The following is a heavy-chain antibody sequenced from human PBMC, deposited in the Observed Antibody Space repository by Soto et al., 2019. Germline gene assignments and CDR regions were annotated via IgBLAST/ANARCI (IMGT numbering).Heavy chain of an antibody. CDR3: AQSGRRWLVRGAFDI. D-gene: IGHD6-19*01. CDR2: ISWNSGSI. CDR1: GFTFDDYA. J-gene: IGHJ3*02. Sequence: EVQLVESGGGLVQPGRSLRLSCAASGFTFDDYAMHWVRQAPGKGLEWVSGISWNSGSIDYADSVKGRFTISRDNAKNSLYLAMNSLRAEDRALYYCAQSGRRWLVRGAFDIWGQGTMVTVSS. V-gene: IGHV3-9*01.